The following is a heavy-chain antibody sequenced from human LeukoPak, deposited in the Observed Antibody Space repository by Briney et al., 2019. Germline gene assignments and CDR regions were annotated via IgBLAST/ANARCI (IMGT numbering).Heavy chain of an antibody. CDR2: IYYSGGT. CDR3: ARVGYDSSGQHAFDI. V-gene: IGHV4-30-4*08. J-gene: IGHJ3*02. D-gene: IGHD3-22*01. CDR1: GGSISSGDYY. Sequence: SETLSLTCSVSGGSISSGDYYWSWIRQPPGKGLEWIGYIYYSGGTYYNPSLKSRVTISVDTSKNQFSLKLSSVTAADTAVYYCARVGYDSSGQHAFDIWGQGTMVTVSS.